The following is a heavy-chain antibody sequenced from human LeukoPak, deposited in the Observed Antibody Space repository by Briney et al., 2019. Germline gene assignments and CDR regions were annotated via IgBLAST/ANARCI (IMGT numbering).Heavy chain of an antibody. D-gene: IGHD4-23*01. J-gene: IGHJ4*02. V-gene: IGHV3-30*03. Sequence: GGSLRLSCAASGFTFSSYGMHWVRQAPGKGLEWVAVISYDGSNKYYADSVKGRFTISRDNSKNTLYLQMNSLRAEDTAVYYCVRDHDYGGKGPFDYWGQGALVTVSS. CDR2: ISYDGSNK. CDR1: GFTFSSYG. CDR3: VRDHDYGGKGPFDY.